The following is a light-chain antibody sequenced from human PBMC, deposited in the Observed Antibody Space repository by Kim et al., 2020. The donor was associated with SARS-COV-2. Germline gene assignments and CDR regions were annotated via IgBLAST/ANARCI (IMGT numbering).Light chain of an antibody. CDR1: SLRSYY. CDR2: GKN. J-gene: IGLJ3*02. V-gene: IGLV3-19*01. Sequence: ALGLTVTTTRQSNSLRSYYASWYQQKPGHAPVLVIYGKNTRPSGIPDRFSGSSSGNTASLTITGAQAEDEADYYCNSRDSSGNHLVFGGGTQLTVL. CDR3: NSRDSSGNHLV.